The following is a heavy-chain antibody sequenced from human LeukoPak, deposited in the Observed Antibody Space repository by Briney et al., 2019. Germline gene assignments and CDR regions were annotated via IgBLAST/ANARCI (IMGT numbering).Heavy chain of an antibody. D-gene: IGHD2-8*01. J-gene: IGHJ4*02. Sequence: SVKVSCKASGGTFSSYAISWVLQAPGQGLKWMGGIIPIFGTANYAQKFQGRVTITTDESTSTAYMELSSLRSEDTAVYYCARDRLSVLMVYAIGELDYWGQGTLVTVSS. CDR1: GGTFSSYA. CDR2: IIPIFGTA. V-gene: IGHV1-69*05. CDR3: ARDRLSVLMVYAIGELDY.